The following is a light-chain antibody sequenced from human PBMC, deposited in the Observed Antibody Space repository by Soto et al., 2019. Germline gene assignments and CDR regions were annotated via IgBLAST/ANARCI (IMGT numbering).Light chain of an antibody. CDR1: SSNIGTGYD. Sequence: QAVVTQPPSVSGAPGQTVTVSCTGGSSNIGTGYDVHWYQQLPGTAPKLLIYSNVNRPSGVPDRFSGSKSGTSASLAITGLQAEDEADYFCQSYDSSLSSYVFGTGTKLTVL. V-gene: IGLV1-40*01. CDR3: QSYDSSLSSYV. J-gene: IGLJ1*01. CDR2: SNV.